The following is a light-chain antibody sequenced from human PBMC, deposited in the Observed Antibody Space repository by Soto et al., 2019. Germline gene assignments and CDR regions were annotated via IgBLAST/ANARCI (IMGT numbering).Light chain of an antibody. J-gene: IGLJ1*01. CDR3: TSFAPGRIYV. CDR1: RSNIGNNY. Sequence: QSVLTQPPSVSAAPGQKVTVSCSGSRSNIGNNYVSWYQHLPGTAPKLLIYDNDKRPSGIPDRFSASKSGTSATLGITGLQTGDEADYYCTSFAPGRIYVFGSGTKLTVL. CDR2: DND. V-gene: IGLV1-51*01.